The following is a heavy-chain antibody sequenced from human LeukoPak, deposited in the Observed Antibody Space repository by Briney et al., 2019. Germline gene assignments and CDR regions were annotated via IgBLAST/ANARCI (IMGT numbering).Heavy chain of an antibody. CDR1: GFLLSTSGVG. CDR3: AHWESGYFHL. D-gene: IGHD1-26*01. Sequence: SGPTLVNPTQTLTLTCTFSGFLLSTSGVGVGWIRQPPGKPLEWLALIYWDDNKRYSPSLKNRLAITKDTSKNQVVLKMTNLDPVDTATYYCAHWESGYFHLWGRGTLVTVSS. J-gene: IGHJ2*01. CDR2: IYWDDNK. V-gene: IGHV2-5*02.